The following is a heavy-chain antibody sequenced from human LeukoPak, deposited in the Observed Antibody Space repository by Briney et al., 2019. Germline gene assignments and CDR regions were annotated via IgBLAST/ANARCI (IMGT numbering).Heavy chain of an antibody. CDR1: GGSFSGYY. Sequence: PSETLSLTCAVYGGSFSGYYWSWIRQPPGKGLEWIGEINHSGSTNYNPSLKSRVTMSVDTSKNQFSLKLSSVTAADTAVYYCARGAGGYSSGRRPMDVWGKGTTVTVSS. CDR3: ARGAGGYSSGRRPMDV. J-gene: IGHJ6*03. CDR2: INHSGST. V-gene: IGHV4-34*01. D-gene: IGHD6-19*01.